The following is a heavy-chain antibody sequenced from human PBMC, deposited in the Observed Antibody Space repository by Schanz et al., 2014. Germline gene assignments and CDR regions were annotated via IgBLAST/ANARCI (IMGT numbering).Heavy chain of an antibody. V-gene: IGHV4-28*03. J-gene: IGHJ4*02. CDR1: GYSINTSDW. CDR3: ARDGLGADY. CDR2: RDSSGST. Sequence: QVQLQESGPGLVKPSDTLSLTCAVSGYSINTSDWWGWIRQPPGKGLEWIGHRDSSGSTKYNPSLKSRVTISIDTSKNQISLRLRSVTEADTAVYYCARDGLGADYWGQGTLVTVSA.